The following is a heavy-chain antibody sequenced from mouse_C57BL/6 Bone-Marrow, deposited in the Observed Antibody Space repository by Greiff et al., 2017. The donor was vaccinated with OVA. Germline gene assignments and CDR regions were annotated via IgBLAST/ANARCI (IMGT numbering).Heavy chain of an antibody. CDR1: GFTFSDYG. CDR2: ISNLAYSI. Sequence: EVQLVESGGGLVQPGGSLKLSCAASGFTFSDYGMAWVRQAPRKGPEWVAFISNLAYSIYYADTVTGRFTISRENAKNTLYLEMSSLRSEDTAMYYCARHYYYGSKKDYYAMDYWGQGTSVTVSS. CDR3: ARHYYYGSKKDYYAMDY. V-gene: IGHV5-15*01. J-gene: IGHJ4*01. D-gene: IGHD1-1*01.